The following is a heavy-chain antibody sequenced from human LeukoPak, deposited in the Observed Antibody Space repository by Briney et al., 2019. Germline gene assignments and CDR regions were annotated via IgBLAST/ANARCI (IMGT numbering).Heavy chain of an antibody. CDR2: IYFDGSNK. CDR1: GFTFRSYG. CDR3: AKDRGLWEPHYFDY. V-gene: IGHV3-30*02. D-gene: IGHD1-26*01. J-gene: IGHJ4*02. Sequence: PGGSLRLSCAASGFTFRSYGLHWVRRAPGKGLEWVAFIYFDGSNKYYADSVKGRFTISRDNSKNTLYLQMNRLKAEDTAVYYCAKDRGLWEPHYFDYWGQGTLVTVSS.